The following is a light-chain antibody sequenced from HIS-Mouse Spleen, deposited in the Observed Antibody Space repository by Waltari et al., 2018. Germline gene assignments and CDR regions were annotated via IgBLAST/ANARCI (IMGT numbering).Light chain of an antibody. J-gene: IGKJ1*01. Sequence: EIVLTQSPATLSLSPGERATLSCRASQSVSSYLAWYQQKPGQAPRRLIYDASNRATGIPARFSGSGSGTDFTLTISSLEPEDFAVYYCQQRSNWPPWTFGQGTKVEIK. CDR3: QQRSNWPPWT. CDR2: DAS. CDR1: QSVSSY. V-gene: IGKV3-11*01.